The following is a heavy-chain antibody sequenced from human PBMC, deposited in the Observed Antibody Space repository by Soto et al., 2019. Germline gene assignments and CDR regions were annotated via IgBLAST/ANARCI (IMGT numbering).Heavy chain of an antibody. Sequence: PGGSLRLSCAASGFTFSSYGMHWVRQAPGKGLEWVAVISYDGSNKYYADSVKGRFTISRDNSKNTLYLQMNSLRAEDTAAYYCAKDKHTIFGVVNPYFDYWGQGT. CDR3: AKDKHTIFGVVNPYFDY. D-gene: IGHD3-3*01. CDR1: GFTFSSYG. CDR2: ISYDGSNK. J-gene: IGHJ4*02. V-gene: IGHV3-30*18.